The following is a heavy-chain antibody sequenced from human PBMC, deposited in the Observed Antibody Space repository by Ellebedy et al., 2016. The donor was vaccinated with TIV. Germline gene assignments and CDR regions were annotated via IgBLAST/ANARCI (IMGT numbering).Heavy chain of an antibody. J-gene: IGHJ4*02. CDR3: ARATEGLYY. D-gene: IGHD1-14*01. Sequence: GESLKISCAASGFTFSSYDMHWVRQVTGKGLEWVSAIGTAGDTYYPGSVKGRFTISRENAKNSLYLQMNSLRAGDTAVYYCARATEGLYYWGQGTLVTVSS. CDR1: GFTFSSYD. V-gene: IGHV3-13*01. CDR2: IGTAGDT.